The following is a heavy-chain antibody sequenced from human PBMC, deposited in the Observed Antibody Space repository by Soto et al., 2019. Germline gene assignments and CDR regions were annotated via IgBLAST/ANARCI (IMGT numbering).Heavy chain of an antibody. Sequence: SETLSLTCTVSGGSISSGDYYWSWIRQPPGKGLEWIGYIYYSGSTYYNPSLKSRVTISVDTSKNQFSLKLSSVTAADTAVYYCARYGRSSGYYFFDYWGQGTLVTVSS. D-gene: IGHD3-22*01. CDR1: GGSISSGDYY. J-gene: IGHJ4*02. CDR3: ARYGRSSGYYFFDY. CDR2: IYYSGST. V-gene: IGHV4-30-4*01.